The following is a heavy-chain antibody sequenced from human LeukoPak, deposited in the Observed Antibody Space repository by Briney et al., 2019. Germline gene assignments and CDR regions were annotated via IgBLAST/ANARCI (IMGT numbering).Heavy chain of an antibody. V-gene: IGHV3-30*04. D-gene: IGHD3-22*01. CDR3: AREGQDTMIVVVIPFDY. CDR2: ISYDGSNK. CDR1: GFTFSSYA. Sequence: PGGSLRLSCAASGFTFSSYAMHWVRQAPGKGLEWVAVISYDGSNKYYADSVKGRFTISRDNSKNTLYLQMNSLRAEDTAVYYCAREGQDTMIVVVIPFDYWGQGTPVTVSS. J-gene: IGHJ4*02.